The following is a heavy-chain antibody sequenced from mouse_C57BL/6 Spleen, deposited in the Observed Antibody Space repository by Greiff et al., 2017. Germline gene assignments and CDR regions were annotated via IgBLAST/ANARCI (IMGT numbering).Heavy chain of an antibody. CDR3: ARCDSYAMDY. J-gene: IGHJ4*01. CDR2: IYPGSGST. CDR1: GYTFTSYW. Sequence: QVQLQQPGAELVKPGASVKMSCKASGYTFTSYWITWVKQRPGQGLEWIGDIYPGSGSTNYNEKFKSKATLTADKSSSTAYMQLSSLTSEDSAVYFCARCDSYAMDYWGQGTSVTVSS. V-gene: IGHV1-55*01.